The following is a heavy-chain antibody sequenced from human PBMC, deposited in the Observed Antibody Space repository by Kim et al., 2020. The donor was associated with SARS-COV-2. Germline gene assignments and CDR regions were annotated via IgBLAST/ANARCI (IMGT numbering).Heavy chain of an antibody. D-gene: IGHD3-10*01. CDR3: ARTPLSARSGSYKFDP. J-gene: IGHJ5*02. Sequence: SIKSRVTISVDTSKNQFSLKLSSVTAADTAVYYCARTPLSARSGSYKFDPWGQGTLVTVSS. V-gene: IGHV4-30-2*04.